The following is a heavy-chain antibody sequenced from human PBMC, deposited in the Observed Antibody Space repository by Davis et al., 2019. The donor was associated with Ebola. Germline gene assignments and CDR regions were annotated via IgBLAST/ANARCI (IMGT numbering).Heavy chain of an antibody. V-gene: IGHV3-73*01. CDR1: GFTFSGSA. CDR2: IRSKAKSYAT. D-gene: IGHD4-17*01. CDR3: TTMTTVTTVDY. Sequence: GESLKISCAASGFTFSGSAMHWVRQASGKGLEWVGRIRSKAKSYATAYAASVKGRFTISRDDSKNTAYLQMNSLKTEDTAVYYCTTMTTVTTVDYWGQGTLVTVSS. J-gene: IGHJ4*02.